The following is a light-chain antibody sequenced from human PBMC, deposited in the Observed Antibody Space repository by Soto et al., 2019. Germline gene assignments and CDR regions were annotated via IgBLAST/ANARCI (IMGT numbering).Light chain of an antibody. J-gene: IGKJ2*01. CDR1: QSIDIW. CDR3: QHYYGYSRT. V-gene: IGKV1-5*03. Sequence: DLQMTQSPSTLSASVGDRVTITCRASQSIDIWLAWYQQKPGKAPKHLIYKASNLESGVPSSFSGSGSGTEFTLTISSLQPDDSATYYCQHYYGYSRTFGQGTKLEIK. CDR2: KAS.